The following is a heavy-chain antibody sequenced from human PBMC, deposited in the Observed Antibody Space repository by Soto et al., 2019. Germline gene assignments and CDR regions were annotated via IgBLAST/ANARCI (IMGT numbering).Heavy chain of an antibody. CDR2: IYHSGST. D-gene: IGHD2-2*01. V-gene: IGHV4-30-2*01. CDR3: ARVPDR. CDR1: GVSISSGGYS. J-gene: IGHJ5*02. Sequence: SETLSLTCAVSGVSISSGGYSWSWIRQPPGKGLEWIGYIYHSGSTYYNQSLKSQVTISVDRSKNQFSLKLSSVTAADTAVYYCARVPDRWGQGTLVTVS.